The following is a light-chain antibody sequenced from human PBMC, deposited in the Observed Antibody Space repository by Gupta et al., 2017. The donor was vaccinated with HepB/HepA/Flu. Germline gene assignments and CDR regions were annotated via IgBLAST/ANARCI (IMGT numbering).Light chain of an antibody. CDR1: SSNIGSNY. J-gene: IGLJ3*02. CDR2: RNN. CDR3: AAWDDSLSGWV. Sequence: QSLLTPPPSASGSPGSRVTISCSRSSSNIGSNYVYWYQQLPGTAPKLLIYRNNQRPSGVPDRFSGSKSGTSASLAISGLRSEDDAHYYCAAWDDSLSGWVFGGGTKLTVL. V-gene: IGLV1-47*01.